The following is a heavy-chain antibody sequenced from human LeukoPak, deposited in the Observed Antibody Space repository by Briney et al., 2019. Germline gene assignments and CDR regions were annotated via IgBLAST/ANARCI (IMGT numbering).Heavy chain of an antibody. CDR1: GGSISSSSYY. CDR3: ARAYYYGSGSYGLDY. Sequence: PSETLSLTCTVSGGSISSSSYYWGWIRQPPGKGLEWIGSIYYSGSTCYNPSLKSRVTISVDTSKNQFSLKLSSVTAADTAVYYCARAYYYGSGSYGLDYWGQGTLVTVSS. D-gene: IGHD3-10*01. CDR2: IYYSGST. J-gene: IGHJ4*02. V-gene: IGHV4-39*07.